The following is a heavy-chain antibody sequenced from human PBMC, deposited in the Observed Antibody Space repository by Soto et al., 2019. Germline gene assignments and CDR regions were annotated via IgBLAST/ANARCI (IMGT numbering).Heavy chain of an antibody. V-gene: IGHV4-34*01. CDR3: ARGRNIGYSSGWSRWFDP. CDR2: INHSGST. J-gene: IGHJ5*02. CDR1: GGSFSGYY. D-gene: IGHD6-19*01. Sequence: SETLSLTCAVYGGSFSGYYWSWIRQPPGKGLEWIGEINHSGSTNYNPSLKSRVTISVDTSKNQFSLKLSSVTAADTAVYYCARGRNIGYSSGWSRWFDPWGQGTLVTVSS.